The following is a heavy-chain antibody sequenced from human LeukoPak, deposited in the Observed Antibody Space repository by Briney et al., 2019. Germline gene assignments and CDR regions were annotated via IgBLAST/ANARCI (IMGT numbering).Heavy chain of an antibody. CDR1: GYTFTGYY. V-gene: IGHV1-2*02. J-gene: IGHJ4*02. Sequence: ASVKVSCKASGYTFTGYYMHWVRQAPGQGLEWMGWINPNSGGTNYAQKFQGRVAMTRDTSISTAYMELSRLRSDDTAVYYCARVVGSSWAIYYLDYWGQGTLVTVSS. CDR3: ARVVGSSWAIYYLDY. D-gene: IGHD6-13*01. CDR2: INPNSGGT.